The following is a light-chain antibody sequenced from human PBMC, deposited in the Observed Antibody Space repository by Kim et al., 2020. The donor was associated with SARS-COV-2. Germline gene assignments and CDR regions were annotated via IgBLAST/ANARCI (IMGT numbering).Light chain of an antibody. CDR1: SNNVGNQG. Sequence: QAGLTQPPSVSKGLRQAATLTCTGNSNNVGNQGAAWLQQHQGHPPKPLSYRNNNRPSGISEGLSASRSVNTASLTITGLQPEDEADYYCSAWDSSLSAWGFGGGPKLTVL. CDR3: SAWDSSLSAWG. J-gene: IGLJ3*02. CDR2: RNN. V-gene: IGLV10-54*01.